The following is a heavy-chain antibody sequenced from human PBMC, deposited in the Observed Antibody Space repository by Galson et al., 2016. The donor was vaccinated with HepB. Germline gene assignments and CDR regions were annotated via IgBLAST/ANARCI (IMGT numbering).Heavy chain of an antibody. Sequence: PALVKPTQTLTLTCTFSGFSLSTTGVAVGWIRQPPGKALEWLALIYWNDNQRYSPSLKTRLTITKDTSKNQVVLTMTNMDPVDTATYYCAHRPVYPLGDYCDYWGQGTLVTVSS. J-gene: IGHJ4*02. D-gene: IGHD5/OR15-5a*01. CDR3: AHRPVYPLGDYCDY. V-gene: IGHV2-5*01. CDR1: GFSLSTTGVA. CDR2: IYWNDNQ.